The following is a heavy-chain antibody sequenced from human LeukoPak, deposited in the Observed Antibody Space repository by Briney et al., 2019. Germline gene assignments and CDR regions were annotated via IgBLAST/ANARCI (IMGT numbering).Heavy chain of an antibody. D-gene: IGHD5-18*01. V-gene: IGHV3-66*01. CDR3: ARDRGYSYGRYYYYYGMDV. CDR2: IYSGGST. J-gene: IGHJ6*02. Sequence: GGSLRLSCAASGFTVSSNYMSWVRQAPGKGLEWVSVIYSGGSTYYADSVKGRFTISRDNSKNTLYLQMNSLRAEDTAVYYCARDRGYSYGRYYYYYGMDVWGQGTTVTVSS. CDR1: GFTVSSNY.